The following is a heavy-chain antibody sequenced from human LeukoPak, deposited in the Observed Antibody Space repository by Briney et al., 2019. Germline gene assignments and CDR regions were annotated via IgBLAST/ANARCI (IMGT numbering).Heavy chain of an antibody. Sequence: GGSLRLSCAASGFSFGSFWMTWVRQAPGKGLEWLANINQDATEIYYVDSVKGRFTISRDNTKNSLYLQMNTLRDDDSGTYYCARDAAIDYWGRGALVTVSS. CDR2: INQDATEI. D-gene: IGHD6-25*01. CDR3: ARDAAIDY. CDR1: GFSFGSFW. J-gene: IGHJ4*01. V-gene: IGHV3-7*03.